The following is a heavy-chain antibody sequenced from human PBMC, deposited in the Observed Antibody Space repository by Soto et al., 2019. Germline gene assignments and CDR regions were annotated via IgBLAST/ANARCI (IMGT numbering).Heavy chain of an antibody. D-gene: IGHD3-10*01. CDR3: ARDRYPYGSGYTFIV. J-gene: IGHJ3*01. V-gene: IGHV4-59*01. CDR1: GFAYSTYA. CDR2: IYYSGTT. Sequence: GSLRLSCAASGFAYSTYAMNWVRQAPGKRLEWVGNIYYSGTTNYNSSLKGRVTLSVDTSKNQFSLKLTSVTAADTAMYYCARDRYPYGSGYTFIVWGQGTMVTVSS.